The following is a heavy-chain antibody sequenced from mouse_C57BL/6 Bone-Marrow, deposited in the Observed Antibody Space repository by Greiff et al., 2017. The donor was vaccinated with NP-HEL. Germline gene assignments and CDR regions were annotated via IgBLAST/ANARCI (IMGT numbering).Heavy chain of an antibody. CDR2: IDPENGDT. D-gene: IGHD1-1*01. V-gene: IGHV14-4*01. Sequence: EVKLQESGAELVRPGASVKLSCTASGFNIKDDYMHWVKQRPEQGLEWIGWIDPENGDTEYASKFQGKATITADTSSNTAYLQLSSLTSEDTAVYYCTTLLRRYWGQGTTLTVSS. J-gene: IGHJ2*01. CDR1: GFNIKDDY. CDR3: TTLLRRY.